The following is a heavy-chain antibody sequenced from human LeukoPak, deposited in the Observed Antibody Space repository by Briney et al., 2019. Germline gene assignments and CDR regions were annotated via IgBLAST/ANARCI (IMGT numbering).Heavy chain of an antibody. CDR2: IYSGGST. CDR1: GIAVSGNY. D-gene: IGHD3-10*01. J-gene: IGHJ6*03. CDR3: ASGSGSYRTPYYYMDV. V-gene: IGHV3-53*01. Sequence: GGSLTLSCAASGIAVSGNYMTWVRQTPGKGLEWVSVIYSGGSTYYADSVKGRFTISRDNSKNTLYLQMNSLRAEDTAVYYCASGSGSYRTPYYYMDVWGTGTTVTASS.